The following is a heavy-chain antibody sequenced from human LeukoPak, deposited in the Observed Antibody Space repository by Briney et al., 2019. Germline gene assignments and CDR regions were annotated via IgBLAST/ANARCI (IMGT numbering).Heavy chain of an antibody. CDR1: GFTFSGSA. J-gene: IGHJ4*02. V-gene: IGHV3-73*01. CDR2: IRSKANSYAT. CDR3: TRQVRSSGWDLDY. D-gene: IGHD6-19*01. Sequence: GGSLRLSCAASGFTFSGSAMHWVRQASGKGLEWVGRIRSKANSYATAYAASVKGRFTISRDDSKNTAYLQMNSLKTEDTVVYYCTRQVRSSGWDLDYWGQGTLVTVSS.